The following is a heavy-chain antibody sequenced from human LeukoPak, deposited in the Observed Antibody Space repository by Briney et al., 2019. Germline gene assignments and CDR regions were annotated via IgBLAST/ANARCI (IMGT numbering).Heavy chain of an antibody. Sequence: ASVKVSCKASGYTFTTYYMHWVRQAPGQGLEWMGVINPSGGSTNYAQKFQGRVTMTRDTSTSTVYMELSSLRSEDTALYYCARARSGYLFDSWGQGTLVTVSS. CDR1: GYTFTTYY. CDR2: INPSGGST. J-gene: IGHJ5*01. D-gene: IGHD3-3*01. V-gene: IGHV1-46*01. CDR3: ARARSGYLFDS.